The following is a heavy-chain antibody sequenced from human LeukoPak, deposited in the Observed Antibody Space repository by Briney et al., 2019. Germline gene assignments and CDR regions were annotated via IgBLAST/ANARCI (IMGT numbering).Heavy chain of an antibody. Sequence: SETLSLTCTVSGGSISSGGYYWSWIRQHPGKGLEWIGYIYYSGSTNYNPSLKSRVTISVDTSKNQFSLKLSSVTAADTAVYYCARRAVVVVADPRGGWFDPWGQGTLVTVSS. V-gene: IGHV4-61*08. CDR3: ARRAVVVVADPRGGWFDP. J-gene: IGHJ5*02. CDR2: IYYSGST. D-gene: IGHD2-15*01. CDR1: GGSISSGGYY.